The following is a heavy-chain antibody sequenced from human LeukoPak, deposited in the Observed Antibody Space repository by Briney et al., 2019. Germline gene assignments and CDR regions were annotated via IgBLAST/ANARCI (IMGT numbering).Heavy chain of an antibody. CDR1: GFTVSSNY. CDR3: AKDRTINYCYYYMDV. V-gene: IGHV3-53*01. J-gene: IGHJ6*03. Sequence: PGGSLRLSCAASGFTVSSNYMSWVRQAPGKGREWVSVIYSGGSTYYADSVKGRFTISRDNSKNTLYLQMNSMRAEDTAVYYCAKDRTINYCYYYMDVWGKGTTVTVSS. D-gene: IGHD1-7*01. CDR2: IYSGGST.